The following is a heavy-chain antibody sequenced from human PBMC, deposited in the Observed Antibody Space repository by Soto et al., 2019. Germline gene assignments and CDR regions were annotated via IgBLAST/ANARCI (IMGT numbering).Heavy chain of an antibody. CDR3: ARGVRQWLGTSDMNY. D-gene: IGHD6-19*01. CDR1: GFTFSDYA. CDR2: VSHDGRNT. V-gene: IGHV3-30*03. J-gene: IGHJ4*02. Sequence: VQLVESGGGVVQPGRSLRLSCAASGFTFSDYAMHWVRQAPGKGLEWVAVVSHDGRNTHYADSVKGRFTISRDSSENTATPETTSLRAEDTAVYSFARGVRQWLGTSDMNYWGQGALVTVSS.